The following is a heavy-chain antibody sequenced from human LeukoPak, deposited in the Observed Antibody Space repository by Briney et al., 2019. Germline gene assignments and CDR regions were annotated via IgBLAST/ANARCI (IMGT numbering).Heavy chain of an antibody. CDR3: ARESLAARSEIY. J-gene: IGHJ4*02. CDR2: IYYSGST. V-gene: IGHV4-30-4*08. CDR1: GGSISSGDYY. D-gene: IGHD6-6*01. Sequence: PSETLSLTCTVSGGSISSGDYYWSWIRQPPGKGLEWIGYIYYSGSTYYNPSLKSRVTISVDTSKNQFSLKLSSVTAADTAVYYCARESLAARSEIYWGQGTLVTVSS.